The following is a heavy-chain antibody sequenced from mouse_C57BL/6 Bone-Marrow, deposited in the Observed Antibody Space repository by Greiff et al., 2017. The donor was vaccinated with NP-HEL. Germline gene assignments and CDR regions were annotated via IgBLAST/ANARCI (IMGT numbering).Heavy chain of an antibody. CDR2: IDPNSGGT. V-gene: IGHV1-72*01. D-gene: IGHD6-1*01. CDR1: GYTFTSYW. J-gene: IGHJ4*01. Sequence: VQLQQPGAELVKPGASVKLSCKASGYTFTSYWMHWVKQRPGRGLEWIGRIDPNSGGTKYNEKFKSKATLTVDKPSSTAYMQLSSLTSEDSAVYYCAREPLHMVSTGYYAMDYWGQGTSVTVSS. CDR3: AREPLHMVSTGYYAMDY.